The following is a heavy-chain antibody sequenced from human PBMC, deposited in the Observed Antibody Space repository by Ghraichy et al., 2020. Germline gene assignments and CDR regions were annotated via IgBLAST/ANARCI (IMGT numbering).Heavy chain of an antibody. J-gene: IGHJ5*02. Sequence: LSLTCAASGFTFSSYSMNWVRQAPGKGLEWVSSISSSSSYIYYADSVKGRFTISRDNAKNSLYLQMNSLRAEDTAVYYCARVSIAAAGNWFDPWGQGTLVTVSS. CDR2: ISSSSSYI. D-gene: IGHD6-13*01. CDR3: ARVSIAAAGNWFDP. CDR1: GFTFSSYS. V-gene: IGHV3-21*01.